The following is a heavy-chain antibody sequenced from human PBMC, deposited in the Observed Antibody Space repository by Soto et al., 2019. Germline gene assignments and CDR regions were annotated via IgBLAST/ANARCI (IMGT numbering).Heavy chain of an antibody. D-gene: IGHD1-26*01. V-gene: IGHV3-33*01. CDR3: ARDSARYSGSYVLYDAFDI. J-gene: IGHJ3*02. Sequence: QVQLVESGGGVVQPGRSLRLSCAASGFTFSSYGMHWVRQAPGKGLEWVAVIWYDGSNKYYADSVKGRFTISRDNSKNTMYLQMNSLRAEDTAVYYFARDSARYSGSYVLYDAFDIWGQGTMVTVSS. CDR2: IWYDGSNK. CDR1: GFTFSSYG.